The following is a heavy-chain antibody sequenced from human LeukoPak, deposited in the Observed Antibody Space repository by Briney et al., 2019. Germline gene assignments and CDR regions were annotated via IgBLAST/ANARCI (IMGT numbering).Heavy chain of an antibody. V-gene: IGHV4-39*01. J-gene: IGHJ5*02. CDR1: GGSISSSRYY. CDR2: IYYSGST. CDR3: ARAYSGSYSVWFDP. Sequence: SETLSLTCTVSGGSISSSRYYWGWIRQPPGKGLEWIGSIYYSGSTYYNPSLKRRVTISVDTSKNQFSLKLSSVTAADTAVYYCARAYSGSYSVWFDPWGQGTLVTVSS. D-gene: IGHD1-26*01.